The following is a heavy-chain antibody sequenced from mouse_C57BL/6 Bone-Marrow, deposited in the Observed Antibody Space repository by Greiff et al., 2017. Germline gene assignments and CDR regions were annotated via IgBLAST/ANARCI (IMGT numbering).Heavy chain of an antibody. Sequence: EVHLVESGGGLVKPGGSLKLSCAASGFTFSDYGMHWVRQAPEKGLEWVAYISSGSSTIYYADTVKGRFTISRDNAKNTLFLQMTSLRSEDTAMYYCARYYYGTFMDYWGQGTSVTVSS. J-gene: IGHJ4*01. CDR3: ARYYYGTFMDY. V-gene: IGHV5-17*01. CDR1: GFTFSDYG. CDR2: ISSGSSTI. D-gene: IGHD1-1*01.